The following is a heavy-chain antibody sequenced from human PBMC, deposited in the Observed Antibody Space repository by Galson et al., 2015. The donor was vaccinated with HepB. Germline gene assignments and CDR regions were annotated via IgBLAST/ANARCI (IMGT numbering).Heavy chain of an antibody. J-gene: IGHJ3*02. CDR3: ARDIPPEHHILIAARLKGAFDI. D-gene: IGHD6-6*01. Sequence: SVKVSCKASGYTFTSYGISWVRQAPGQGLEWMGWISAYNGNTNYAQKLQGRVTMTTDTSTSTAYMELRSLRSDDTAVYYCARDIPPEHHILIAARLKGAFDIWGQGTMVTVSS. CDR1: GYTFTSYG. V-gene: IGHV1-18*01. CDR2: ISAYNGNT.